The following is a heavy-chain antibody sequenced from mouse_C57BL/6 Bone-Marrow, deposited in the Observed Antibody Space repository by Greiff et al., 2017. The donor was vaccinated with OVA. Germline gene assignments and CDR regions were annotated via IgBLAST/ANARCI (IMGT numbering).Heavy chain of an antibody. Sequence: QLQQSGAELVRPGASVKLSCTASGFNIKDDYMPWVKQRPEQGLEWIGWIDPENGDTEYASKFKGKATITADTSSNTAYLQLSSLTSEYTAVYYCTIIYYYGRGYFDYWGQGTTLTVSS. CDR1: GFNIKDDY. J-gene: IGHJ2*01. D-gene: IGHD1-1*01. CDR2: IDPENGDT. V-gene: IGHV14-4*01. CDR3: TIIYYYGRGYFDY.